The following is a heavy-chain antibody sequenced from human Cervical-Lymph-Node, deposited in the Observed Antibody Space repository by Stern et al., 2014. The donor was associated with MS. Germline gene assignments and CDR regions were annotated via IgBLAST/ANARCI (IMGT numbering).Heavy chain of an antibody. CDR3: ARDGPEGSGWSHTFDY. D-gene: IGHD6-19*01. Sequence: QLVQSGAEVKKPGSSVKVSCKASGGTFNSYGISWVRQAPGPGLEWMGWISAYNGNTNYAQKLQGRVTMTTDTSTSTAYMELRSLRSDDTAVYYCARDGPEGSGWSHTFDYWGQGTLVTVSS. CDR2: ISAYNGNT. CDR1: GGTFNSYG. J-gene: IGHJ4*02. V-gene: IGHV1-18*01.